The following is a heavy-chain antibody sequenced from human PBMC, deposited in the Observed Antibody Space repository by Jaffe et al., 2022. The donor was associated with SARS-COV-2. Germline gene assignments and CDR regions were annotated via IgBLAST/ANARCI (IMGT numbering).Heavy chain of an antibody. Sequence: QVQLVESGGGVVQPGGSLRLSCAASGFTFRNYGIHWVRQAPGKGLEWVALIWYDGGDKYFADSVKGRFTISRDNSKNTLHLQMNSLRAEDTALYYCAKDGGYGTMVRGVIPAWGQGTLVTVSS. J-gene: IGHJ1*01. V-gene: IGHV3-33*06. CDR1: GFTFRNYG. CDR3: AKDGGYGTMVRGVIPA. CDR2: IWYDGGDK. D-gene: IGHD3-10*01.